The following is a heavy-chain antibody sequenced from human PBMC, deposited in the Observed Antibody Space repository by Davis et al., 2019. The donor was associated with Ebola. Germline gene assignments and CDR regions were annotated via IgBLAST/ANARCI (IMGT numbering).Heavy chain of an antibody. Sequence: GESLKTPCEASGFTFSRYGMHWVRQAPGKGLEWVAFIRSEATSQDYGKSVQGRFFISRDNARDSLYLQMDSLRVEDTAIYYCARDAFSLSRYDTEDHWGQGTLVTVSS. CDR2: IRSEATSQ. V-gene: IGHV3-30*02. CDR3: ARDAFSLSRYDTEDH. J-gene: IGHJ4*02. D-gene: IGHD3-9*01. CDR1: GFTFSRYG.